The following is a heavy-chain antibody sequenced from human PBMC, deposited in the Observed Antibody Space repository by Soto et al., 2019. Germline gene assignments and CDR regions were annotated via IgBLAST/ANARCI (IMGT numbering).Heavy chain of an antibody. Sequence: EVQLVESGGGLVQPGGSLRLSCAASGFSISSYRMNWVRQAPGKGLEWVAIIRKDGSEKYYVDSVKGRFTISRDNAKNSLYLQMNSPRDDDTAVYYCAGGSGWLSDYWGRGTLVTVS. CDR2: IRKDGSEK. D-gene: IGHD6-19*01. CDR3: AGGSGWLSDY. J-gene: IGHJ4*02. CDR1: GFSISSYR. V-gene: IGHV3-7*03.